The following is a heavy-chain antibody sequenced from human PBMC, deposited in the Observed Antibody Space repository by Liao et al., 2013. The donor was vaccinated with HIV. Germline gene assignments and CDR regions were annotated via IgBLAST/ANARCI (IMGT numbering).Heavy chain of an antibody. V-gene: IGHV4-4*07. D-gene: IGHD3-3*01. CDR2: FYTSGIT. J-gene: IGHJ5*02. Sequence: QVQLQESGPGLVKPSETLSLTCTVSGGSISSYYWSWIRQPAGKGLEWIGRFYTSGITNYNPSLKSRVTMSVDTSKNQFSLKLSSVTAADTAVYYCARVDQYYDYWRGYENWFDPWGQGTLVTVSS. CDR1: GGSISSYY. CDR3: ARVDQYYDYWRGYENWFDP.